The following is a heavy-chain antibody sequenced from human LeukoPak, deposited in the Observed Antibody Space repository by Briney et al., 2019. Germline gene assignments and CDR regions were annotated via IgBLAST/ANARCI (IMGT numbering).Heavy chain of an antibody. CDR3: ARKGVVPAAIRNYYGMDV. Sequence: ASVKDSCKASGYTFTGYYMHWVRQAPGQGLEWMGWINPNSGGTNYAQKFQGRVTMTRDTSISTASMELSRLRSDDTAVYYCARKGVVPAAIRNYYGMDVWGQGTTVTVSS. D-gene: IGHD2-2*02. V-gene: IGHV1-2*02. CDR2: INPNSGGT. CDR1: GYTFTGYY. J-gene: IGHJ6*02.